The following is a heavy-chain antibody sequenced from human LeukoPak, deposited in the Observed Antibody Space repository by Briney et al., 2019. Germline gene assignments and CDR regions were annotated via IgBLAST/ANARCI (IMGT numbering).Heavy chain of an antibody. CDR3: AKPPVGAVQNDY. CDR1: GFTFSSYA. J-gene: IGHJ4*02. CDR2: ISGSGGST. Sequence: GGSLRLSCAAPGFTFSSYAMSWVRQAPGKGLEWVSAISGSGGSTYYADSVKGRFTISRDNSKNTLYLQMNSLRAEDTAVYYCAKPPVGAVQNDYWGQGTLVTVSS. V-gene: IGHV3-23*01. D-gene: IGHD1-26*01.